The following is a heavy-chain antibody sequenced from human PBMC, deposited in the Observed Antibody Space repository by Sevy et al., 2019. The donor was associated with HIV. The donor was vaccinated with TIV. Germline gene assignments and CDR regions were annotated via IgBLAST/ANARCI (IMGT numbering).Heavy chain of an antibody. D-gene: IGHD1-26*01. Sequence: GGSLRLSCAASGFTFRTYALHWVRQAPGRGLEWLAFISSNGDSAFYANSVRGRFTVSRDNSMNTLSLQMSSLTPEDTAVYYCARGPEWELTCFLSHWGKGTLVTVSS. CDR3: ARGPEWELTCFLSH. J-gene: IGHJ4*02. CDR2: ISSNGDSA. CDR1: GFTFRTYA. V-gene: IGHV3-30-3*01.